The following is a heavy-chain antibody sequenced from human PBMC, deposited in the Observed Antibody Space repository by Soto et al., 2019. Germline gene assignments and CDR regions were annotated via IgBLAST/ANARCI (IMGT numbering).Heavy chain of an antibody. CDR1: GYTFTSYG. Sequence: ASVKVSCKASGYTFTSYGISWVRQAPGQGLEWMGWISAYNGNTNYAQKLQGRVTMTTDTSTSTASMELRSLRSDDTAVYYCARDCSSTSCYRSYYYGMDVWGQGTTVTVSS. CDR3: ARDCSSTSCYRSYYYGMDV. V-gene: IGHV1-18*01. J-gene: IGHJ6*02. D-gene: IGHD2-2*01. CDR2: ISAYNGNT.